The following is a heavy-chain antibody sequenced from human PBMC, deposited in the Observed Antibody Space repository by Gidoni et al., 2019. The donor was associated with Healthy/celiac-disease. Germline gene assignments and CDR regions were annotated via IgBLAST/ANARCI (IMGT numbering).Heavy chain of an antibody. CDR3: ARDGRMDLPNWFDP. Sequence: GRVTMTTDTSTSTAYMELRSLRSDDTAVYYCARDGRMDLPNWFDPWGQGTLVTVSS. J-gene: IGHJ5*02. V-gene: IGHV1-18*01. D-gene: IGHD2-8*01.